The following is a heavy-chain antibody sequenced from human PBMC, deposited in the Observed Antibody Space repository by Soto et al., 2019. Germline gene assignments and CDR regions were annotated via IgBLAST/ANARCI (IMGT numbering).Heavy chain of an antibody. Sequence: PSETLSLTCTVSGGSISIGDYYWSCIRQPPGKGLEWIGYIYYSGSTYYNPSLKSRVTISVDTSKNQFSLKLSSVTAADTAVYYCARDLRSGYPSVGFDYWGQGTLVTVSS. CDR1: GGSISIGDYY. CDR3: ARDLRSGYPSVGFDY. D-gene: IGHD3-22*01. J-gene: IGHJ4*02. CDR2: IYYSGST. V-gene: IGHV4-30-4*01.